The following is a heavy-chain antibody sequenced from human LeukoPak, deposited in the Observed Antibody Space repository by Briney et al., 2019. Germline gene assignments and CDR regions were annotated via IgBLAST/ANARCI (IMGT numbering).Heavy chain of an antibody. CDR1: GGSISTYY. CDR3: ARSRGYFDS. D-gene: IGHD6-13*01. J-gene: IGHJ4*02. CDR2: IYYSGST. V-gene: IGHV4-59*01. Sequence: KPSETLSLTCTVSGGSISTYYWSWIRQPPGKGLEWIGYIYYSGSTNYNPSLKSRVTISVDTSKNQFSLKLSSVTAADTALYYCARSRGYFDSWGQGTLVTVSS.